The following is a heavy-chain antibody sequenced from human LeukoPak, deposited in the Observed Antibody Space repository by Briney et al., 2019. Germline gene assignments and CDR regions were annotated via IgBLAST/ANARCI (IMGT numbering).Heavy chain of an antibody. J-gene: IGHJ5*02. Sequence: GGSLRLSCAASGFTFDDYGMSWVRQAPGKGLEWVSGINWNGGSTGYADSVKGRFTISRDNAKNSLYLQMNSLRAEDTALYYCAKDTGSGWQDGWFDPWGQGTLVTVSS. D-gene: IGHD6-19*01. V-gene: IGHV3-20*04. CDR1: GFTFDDYG. CDR3: AKDTGSGWQDGWFDP. CDR2: INWNGGST.